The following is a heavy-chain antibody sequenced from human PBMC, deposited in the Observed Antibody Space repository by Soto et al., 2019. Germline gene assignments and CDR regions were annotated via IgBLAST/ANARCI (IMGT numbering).Heavy chain of an antibody. CDR3: ARVRYGGNSYYFDY. D-gene: IGHD4-17*01. J-gene: IGHJ4*02. CDR2: IKQDGSEK. V-gene: IGHV3-7*03. CDR1: GFTFSRYW. Sequence: GGSLRLSCAASGFTFSRYWMSWVRQAPGRGLEWVANIKQDGSEKYYVASVKGRFTMSKDNVKNSLYLQMNSLRAEDTALYYCARVRYGGNSYYFDYRGQGTQVTVSS.